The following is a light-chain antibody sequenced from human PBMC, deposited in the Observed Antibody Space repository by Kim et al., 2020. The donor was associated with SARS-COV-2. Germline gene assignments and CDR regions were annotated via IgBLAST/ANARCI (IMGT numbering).Light chain of an antibody. CDR2: VAS. J-gene: IGKJ4*02. CDR3: LQYNTAPRT. Sequence: ASVGDRVTITCRASQGISNYLAWYQQKPGKAPKLLIYVASTLQSGVPSRFSGSASGTEFALTISSLQPEDVATYYCLQYNTAPRTSGGGTKVVNK. V-gene: IGKV1-27*01. CDR1: QGISNY.